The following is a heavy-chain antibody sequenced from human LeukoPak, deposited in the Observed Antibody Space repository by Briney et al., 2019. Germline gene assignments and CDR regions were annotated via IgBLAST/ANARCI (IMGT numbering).Heavy chain of an antibody. CDR3: ATLPHRVVPAAINWFDP. J-gene: IGHJ5*02. CDR2: IYPGDSDT. D-gene: IGHD2-2*01. Sequence: GESLKISCKGSGYSFTSYWIGWVRQMPGKGLEWMGIIYPGDSDTRYSPSFQGQVTISADKSISTAYLQWSSLKASDTAMYYCATLPHRVVPAAINWFDPWGQGTLVTVSS. CDR1: GYSFTSYW. V-gene: IGHV5-51*01.